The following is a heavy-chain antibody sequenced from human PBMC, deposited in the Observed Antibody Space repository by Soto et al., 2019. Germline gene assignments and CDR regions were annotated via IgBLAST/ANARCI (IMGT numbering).Heavy chain of an antibody. CDR1: GFTFSSRW. CDR2: INSDGSAT. J-gene: IGHJ6*02. V-gene: IGHV3-74*01. Sequence: EVQLVQSGGGLVQPGGSLRLSCAASGFTFSSRWMHWVRQAPGKGLVWVSHINSDGSATTDADSEKGRFTISRDNAKNTLYLQMNSLRAEDTAVYYCARDTSYALDVWGQGTPVTVSS. CDR3: ARDTSYALDV.